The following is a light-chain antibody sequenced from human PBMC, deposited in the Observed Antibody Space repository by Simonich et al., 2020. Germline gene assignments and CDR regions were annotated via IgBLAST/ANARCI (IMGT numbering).Light chain of an antibody. CDR2: WAP. CDR3: QQYYSTPLT. V-gene: IGKV4-1*01. CDR1: QRVLYSSNNKNY. Sequence: DIVLTQSPDSLAVSLGERATINCKSSQRVLYSSNNKNYLAWYQQKPGQPPKLLIYWAPTRESVVPDRFSGSGSGTDFTLTISSLQAEDVAVYYCQQYYSTPLTFGGGTKVEIK. J-gene: IGKJ4*01.